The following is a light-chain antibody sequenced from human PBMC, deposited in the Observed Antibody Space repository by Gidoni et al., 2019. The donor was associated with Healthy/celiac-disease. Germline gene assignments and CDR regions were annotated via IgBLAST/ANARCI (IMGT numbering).Light chain of an antibody. CDR2: KAS. J-gene: IGKJ1*01. CDR1: QSISSW. Sequence: DIQMTQSPSTLSASGGDRVTITCRASQSISSWLAWYQQKPGKAPKLLIYKASSLESGVPSRFSGSGSGKEFTLTISSLQHDDFATYYCQQYNSYGTFGQGTKVEIK. V-gene: IGKV1-5*03. CDR3: QQYNSYGT.